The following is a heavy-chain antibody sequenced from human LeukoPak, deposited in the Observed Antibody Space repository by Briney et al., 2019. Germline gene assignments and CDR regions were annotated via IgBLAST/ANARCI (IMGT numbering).Heavy chain of an antibody. CDR2: INTDGRTT. Sequence: GGSLRLSCAASGFPLNNYQMLARRQVPGKGLVWVSSINTDGRTTRYAASVQGRFTISRDNAKNTLYLQMNSLRGDDTAVYYCDRARASSWCAAGYFDHWGQGTLVTVSS. CDR3: DRARASSWCAAGYFDH. CDR1: GFPLNNYQ. V-gene: IGHV3-74*01. J-gene: IGHJ4*02. D-gene: IGHD6-19*01.